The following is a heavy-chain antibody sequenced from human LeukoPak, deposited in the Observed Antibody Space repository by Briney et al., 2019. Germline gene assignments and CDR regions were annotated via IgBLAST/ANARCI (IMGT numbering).Heavy chain of an antibody. J-gene: IGHJ6*03. CDR3: ARAPSKKSLGKKYYYGSGSSKNYYYYYMDV. CDR1: GGTFSSYA. V-gene: IGHV1-8*02. Sequence: GASVKVSCKASGGTFSSYAINWVRQATGQGLEWMGWMNPNSGNTGYAQKFQGRVTMTRNTPISTAYMELSSLRSEDTAVYYCARAPSKKSLGKKYYYGSGSSKNYYYYYMDVWGKGTTVTISS. D-gene: IGHD3-10*01. CDR2: MNPNSGNT.